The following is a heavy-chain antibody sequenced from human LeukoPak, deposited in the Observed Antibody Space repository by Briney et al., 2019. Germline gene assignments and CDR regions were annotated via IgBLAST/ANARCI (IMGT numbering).Heavy chain of an antibody. V-gene: IGHV4-59*01. CDR2: IYYSGST. CDR3: ARVVAAAGLGFFDY. D-gene: IGHD6-25*01. CDR1: GGSISTYY. J-gene: IGHJ4*02. Sequence: SETLSLTCTVSGGSISTYYWSWIRQPPGKGLEWIGYIYYSGSTSYNPSLKSRVTISVDTSKNQFSLKLSSVTAADTAVYYCARVVAAAGLGFFDYWGQGTLVTVSS.